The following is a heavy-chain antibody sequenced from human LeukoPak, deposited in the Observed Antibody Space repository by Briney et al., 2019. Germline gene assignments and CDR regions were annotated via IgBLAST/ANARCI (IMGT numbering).Heavy chain of an antibody. CDR3: ARWGTGRYCSGGSCYYYYGMDV. D-gene: IGHD2-15*01. CDR1: GGSISSGGYY. Sequence: SETLSLTCTVSGGSISSGGYYWSWIRQHPGTGLEWIGYIYYSGSTYYNPSLKSRVTISVDTSKNQFSLKLSSVTAADTAVYYCARWGTGRYCSGGSCYYYYGMDVWGQGTTVTVSS. CDR2: IYYSGST. J-gene: IGHJ6*02. V-gene: IGHV4-31*03.